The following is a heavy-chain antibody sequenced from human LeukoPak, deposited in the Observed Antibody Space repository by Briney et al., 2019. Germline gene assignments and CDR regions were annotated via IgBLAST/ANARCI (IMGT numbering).Heavy chain of an antibody. D-gene: IGHD2-2*02. CDR1: GFTFSDYY. CDR3: ARVGVDTPRNNWFDP. CDR2: ISSGSSYT. J-gene: IGHJ5*02. Sequence: PGGSLRLSCAPSGFTFSDYYMSWIRQTPGKGLEWVSYISSGSSYTNYADSVKGRFTISRDNAKNSLNLQMNSLRAEDTAVYYCARVGVDTPRNNWFDPWGQGTLVTVSS. V-gene: IGHV3-11*06.